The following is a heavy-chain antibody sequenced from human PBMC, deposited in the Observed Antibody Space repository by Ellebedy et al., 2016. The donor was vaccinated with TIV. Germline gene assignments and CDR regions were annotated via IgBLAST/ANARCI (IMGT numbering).Heavy chain of an antibody. V-gene: IGHV3-7*03. CDR1: EFTFGKFW. CDR2: IKQDGSEK. J-gene: IGHJ5*02. CDR3: ATVGGRGWARPHNWFDP. Sequence: PGGSLRLSCATSEFTFGKFWMGWVRQAPGKGLEWVANIKQDGSEKYYVDSVRGRFTISRDNAKNSLYLQMDSLRAEDTAMYYCATVGGRGWARPHNWFDPWGQGTLVTVSS. D-gene: IGHD6-19*01.